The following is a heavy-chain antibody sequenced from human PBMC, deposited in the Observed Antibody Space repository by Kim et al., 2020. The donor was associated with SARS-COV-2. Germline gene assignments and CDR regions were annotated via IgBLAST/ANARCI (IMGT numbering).Heavy chain of an antibody. CDR3: AREPPYTSGFDY. J-gene: IGHJ4*02. V-gene: IGHV3-11*04. Sequence: YYEAVVEGRFTISRNKAKISLYLQMNSLGAEVTAVYYCAREPPYTSGFDYWGQGTLVTVSS. D-gene: IGHD6-19*01.